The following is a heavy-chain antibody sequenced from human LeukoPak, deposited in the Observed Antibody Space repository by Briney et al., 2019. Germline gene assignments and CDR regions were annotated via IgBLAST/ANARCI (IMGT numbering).Heavy chain of an antibody. J-gene: IGHJ4*02. CDR2: IYYSGST. Sequence: SETQSLTCTVSGGSISSYYWSWIRQPPGKGLEWIGYIYYSGSTNYNPSLKSRVTISVDTSKNQFSLKLSSVTAADTAVYYCAGSWYYYGSGSYPDYWGQGTLVTVSS. CDR3: AGSWYYYGSGSYPDY. CDR1: GGSISSYY. D-gene: IGHD3-10*01. V-gene: IGHV4-59*01.